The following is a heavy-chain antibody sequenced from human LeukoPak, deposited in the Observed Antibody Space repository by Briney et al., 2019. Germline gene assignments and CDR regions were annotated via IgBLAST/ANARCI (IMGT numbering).Heavy chain of an antibody. CDR1: GYTFTSYG. CDR3: ARALLGYCSGGSCYYNWFDP. D-gene: IGHD2-15*01. Sequence: ASVKVSCKASGYTFTSYGISWVRQAPGQGLGWMGWISAYNGNTNYAQKLQGRVTMTTDTSTSTAYMELRSLRSDDTAVYYCARALLGYCSGGSCYYNWFDPWGQGTLVTVSS. J-gene: IGHJ5*02. CDR2: ISAYNGNT. V-gene: IGHV1-18*01.